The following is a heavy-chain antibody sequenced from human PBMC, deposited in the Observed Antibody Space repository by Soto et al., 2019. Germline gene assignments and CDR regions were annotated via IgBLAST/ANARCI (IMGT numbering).Heavy chain of an antibody. D-gene: IGHD3-10*01. Sequence: SVKVSCKASGGTFSSYAISWVRQAPGQGLEWMGGIIPIFGTANYAQKFQGRVTITADESTSTAYMELSSLRSEDTAVYYCALQGSLRGYYYYYYGMDVWGQGTTVTVSS. J-gene: IGHJ6*02. CDR2: IIPIFGTA. CDR3: ALQGSLRGYYYYYYGMDV. V-gene: IGHV1-69*13. CDR1: GGTFSSYA.